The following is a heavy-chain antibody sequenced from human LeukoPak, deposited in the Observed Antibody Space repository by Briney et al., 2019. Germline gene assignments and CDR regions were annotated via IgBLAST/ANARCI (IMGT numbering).Heavy chain of an antibody. J-gene: IGHJ4*02. CDR1: GYIFTRYY. D-gene: IGHD6-13*01. Sequence: ASVKVSCKASGYIFTRYYVYWVRQAPGQGLEWMGMINPSGGSSTYAQEFQGRVTMTRDTSTSTVYMELSSLRSEDTAVYYCARVGQQLAHYFDYWGQGTLVTVSS. CDR3: ARVGQQLAHYFDY. V-gene: IGHV1-46*01. CDR2: INPSGGSS.